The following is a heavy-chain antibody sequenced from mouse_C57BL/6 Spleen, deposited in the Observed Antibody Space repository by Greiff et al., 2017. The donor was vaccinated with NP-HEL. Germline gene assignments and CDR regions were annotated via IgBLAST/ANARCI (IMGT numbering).Heavy chain of an antibody. D-gene: IGHD1-1*01. V-gene: IGHV2-5*01. CDR1: GFSLTSYG. Sequence: VQLQQLGPGLVQPSQSLSITCTVSGFSLTSYGVHWVRQSPGKGLEWLGVIWRGGSTDYNAAFMSRLSITKDNSKSQVFFKMNSLQADDTAIYYCAKNGDYGRSVDYWGQGTTLTVSS. J-gene: IGHJ2*01. CDR3: AKNGDYGRSVDY. CDR2: IWRGGST.